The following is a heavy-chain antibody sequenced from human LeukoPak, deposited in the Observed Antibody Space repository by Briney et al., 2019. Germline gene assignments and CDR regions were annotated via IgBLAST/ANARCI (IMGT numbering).Heavy chain of an antibody. D-gene: IGHD3-22*01. CDR2: IKDDGSRK. Sequence: GGSLRLSCAASGFTFSSYSMNWVRQAPGKGLEWVANIKDDGSRKHDVDSARGRFTISRDNAKNSLYLDMNSLRAEDTAVYYCARECIDGYYESSGYDLWGQGTLVTVSS. V-gene: IGHV3-7*01. CDR3: ARECIDGYYESSGYDL. J-gene: IGHJ4*02. CDR1: GFTFSSYS.